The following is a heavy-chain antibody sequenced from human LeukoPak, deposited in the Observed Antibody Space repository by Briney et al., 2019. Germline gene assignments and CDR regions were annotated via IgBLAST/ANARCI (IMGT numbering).Heavy chain of an antibody. CDR2: INTNTGNP. CDR1: GYTFTSYA. CDR3: ARESVVVTATTLYYYYYMDV. J-gene: IGHJ6*03. D-gene: IGHD2-21*02. Sequence: ASVKVSCKASGYTFTSYAMNWVRQAPGQGLEWMGWINTNTGNPTYAQGFTGRFVFSLDTSVSTAYLQISSLKAEDTAVYYCARESVVVTATTLYYYYYMDVWGKGTTVTVSS. V-gene: IGHV7-4-1*02.